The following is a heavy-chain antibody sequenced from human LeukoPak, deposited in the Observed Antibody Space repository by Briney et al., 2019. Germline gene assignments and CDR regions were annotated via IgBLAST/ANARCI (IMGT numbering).Heavy chain of an antibody. J-gene: IGHJ4*02. CDR1: GYTITGYY. D-gene: IGHD7-27*01. CDR2: INPRNGGS. Sequence: ASVKVSCRAFGYTITGYYIHWVRQAPGQGLEWMGWINPRNGGSAYAQEFQGRVSMTRVTSITTTYMELSSLTSDDTAVYYCATITEDWGSNYWGQGNLVTVS. CDR3: ATITEDWGSNY. V-gene: IGHV1-2*02.